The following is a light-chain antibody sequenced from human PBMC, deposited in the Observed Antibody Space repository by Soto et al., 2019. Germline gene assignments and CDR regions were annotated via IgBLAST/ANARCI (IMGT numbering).Light chain of an antibody. CDR3: QQYNDWPRT. CDR2: GAS. Sequence: EIVMTQSPATLSVSPGERATLSCRASQSVSISLSWYRQKPGQAARLLIYGASTRATGIPDRFSGSGSGAEFTLTISSLQPDDFAVYYGQQYNDWPRTFGQGTKVEIK. CDR1: QSVSIS. J-gene: IGKJ1*01. V-gene: IGKV3-15*01.